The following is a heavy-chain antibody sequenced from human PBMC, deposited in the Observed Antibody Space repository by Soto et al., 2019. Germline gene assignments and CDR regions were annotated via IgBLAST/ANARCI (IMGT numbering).Heavy chain of an antibody. D-gene: IGHD5-12*01. CDR3: ARVGGYDQWHYYYYGMDV. CDR1: GFTFSSYW. V-gene: IGHV3-74*01. Sequence: GSLRLSCAASGFTFSSYWMHWVRQAPGKGLVWVSRINSDGSSTSYADSVKGRFTISRDNAKNTLYLQMNSLRAEDTAVYYCARVGGYDQWHYYYYGMDVWGQGTTVTVSS. J-gene: IGHJ6*02. CDR2: INSDGSST.